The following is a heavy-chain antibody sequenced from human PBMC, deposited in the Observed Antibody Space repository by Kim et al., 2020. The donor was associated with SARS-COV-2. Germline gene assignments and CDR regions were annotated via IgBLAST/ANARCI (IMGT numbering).Heavy chain of an antibody. J-gene: IGHJ4*02. V-gene: IGHV4-34*01. Sequence: SETLSLTCAVYGGSFSGYYWSWIRQPPGKGLEWIGEINHSGSTNYNPSLKSRVTISVDTSKNQFSLKLSSVTAADTAVYYCASSHPQDYDSSGFDYWGQGTLVTVSS. CDR3: ASSHPQDYDSSGFDY. CDR2: INHSGST. D-gene: IGHD3-22*01. CDR1: GGSFSGYY.